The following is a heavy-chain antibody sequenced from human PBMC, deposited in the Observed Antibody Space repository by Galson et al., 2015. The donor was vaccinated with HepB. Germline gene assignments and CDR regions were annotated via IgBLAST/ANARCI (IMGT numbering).Heavy chain of an antibody. CDR3: VATAGGYRPFDY. CDR2: IVVGSGNT. Sequence: SVKVSCKASGITFSAIQWVRQARGQRLEWIGWIVVGSGNTIYAQKVQERVTIKWDRSTMTAYMDLSSLRSEDTAVYYCVATAGGYRPFDYWGQGTLVTVSS. J-gene: IGHJ4*02. CDR1: GITFSA. D-gene: IGHD2-15*01. V-gene: IGHV1-58*02.